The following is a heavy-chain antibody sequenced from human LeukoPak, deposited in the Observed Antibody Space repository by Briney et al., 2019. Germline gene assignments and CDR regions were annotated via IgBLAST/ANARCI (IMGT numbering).Heavy chain of an antibody. V-gene: IGHV3-23*01. D-gene: IGHD3-22*01. CDR2: ISGSGGST. CDR3: ARDEYYYDSSGYYTRYYYYTMDV. J-gene: IGHJ6*02. Sequence: GGSLRLSCAASGFTFSSYAMSWVRQAPGKGLEWVSAISGSGGSTYYADSVKGRFTISRDNSKNTLYLQMNSLRAEDTAVYYCARDEYYYDSSGYYTRYYYYTMDVWGQGTTVIVSS. CDR1: GFTFSSYA.